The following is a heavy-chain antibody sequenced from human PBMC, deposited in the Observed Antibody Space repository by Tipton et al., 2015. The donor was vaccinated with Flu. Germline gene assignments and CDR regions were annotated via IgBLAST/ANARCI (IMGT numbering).Heavy chain of an antibody. Sequence: GSLRLSCAASGVTVSSNYMSWVRQAPGKGLEWVSVIYSGGSTYYADSVKGRFTFSRDNSKSTLYLHMNSLRAEDTAVYYCATSGPITMVRGIIGSYYYGMDVWGQGTTVTVSS. D-gene: IGHD3-10*01. CDR2: IYSGGST. V-gene: IGHV3-53*01. CDR1: GVTVSSNY. J-gene: IGHJ6*02. CDR3: ATSGPITMVRGIIGSYYYGMDV.